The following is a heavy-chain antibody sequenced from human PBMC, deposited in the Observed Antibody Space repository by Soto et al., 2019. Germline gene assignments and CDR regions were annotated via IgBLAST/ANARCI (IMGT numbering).Heavy chain of an antibody. CDR3: SATIYSDSYYYGMVV. CDR1: GGTFSTYA. V-gene: IGHV1-69*06. D-gene: IGHD3-3*01. CDR2: IIPIFNSA. J-gene: IGHJ6*02. Sequence: QVQLVQSGVEVKKPGSSVKVSCKASGGTFSTYAINWVRQAPGQGLEWMGGIIPIFNSANYAQKFQGRVTIIADRSTSTAYMELSSLRSEDTAVYCGSATIYSDSYYYGMVVCGQGTTVTVSS.